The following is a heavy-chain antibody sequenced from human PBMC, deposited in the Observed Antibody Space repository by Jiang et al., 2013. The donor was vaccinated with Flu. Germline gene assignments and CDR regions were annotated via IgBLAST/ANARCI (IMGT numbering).Heavy chain of an antibody. V-gene: IGHV1-8*01. CDR2: MNPNSGNT. Sequence: EWMGWMNPNSGNTGYAQKFQGRVTMTRNTSISTAYMELSSLRSEDTAVYYCARGALGADRQGGWGQGTMVTVSS. D-gene: IGHD1-26*01. J-gene: IGHJ3*01. CDR3: ARGALGADRQGG.